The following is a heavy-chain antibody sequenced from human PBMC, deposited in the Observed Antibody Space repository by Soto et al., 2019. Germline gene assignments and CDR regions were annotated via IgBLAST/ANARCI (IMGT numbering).Heavy chain of an antibody. Sequence: SQTLSLTCTVSGGSISSSSYYWGWIRQPPGKGLEWIGSIYYSGSTYYNPSLKSRVTISVDTSKNQFSLKLSSVTAADTAVYYCARPTGYYYGSGSYSYYYYYMDVWGKGTTVTVSS. CDR1: GGSISSSSYY. J-gene: IGHJ6*03. D-gene: IGHD3-10*01. CDR3: ARPTGYYYGSGSYSYYYYYMDV. CDR2: IYYSGST. V-gene: IGHV4-39*01.